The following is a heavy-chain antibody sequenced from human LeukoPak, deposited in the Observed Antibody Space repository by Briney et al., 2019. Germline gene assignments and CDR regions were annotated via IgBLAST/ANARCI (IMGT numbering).Heavy chain of an antibody. CDR1: GFTFSSYG. V-gene: IGHV3-30*18. J-gene: IGHJ4*02. Sequence: PGRSLRLSCAASGFTFSSYGMHWVRQAPGKGLEWVAVISYDGSNKYYADSVKGRFTISRDNSKNTLYLQMNSLRAEDTAVYYCAKDGHYDSSGYYGVFGYWGQGTLVTVSS. CDR3: AKDGHYDSSGYYGVFGY. CDR2: ISYDGSNK. D-gene: IGHD3-22*01.